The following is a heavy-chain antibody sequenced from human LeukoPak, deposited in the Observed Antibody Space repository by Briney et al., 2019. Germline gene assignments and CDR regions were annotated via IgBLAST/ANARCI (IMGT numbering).Heavy chain of an antibody. D-gene: IGHD6-19*01. J-gene: IGHJ3*02. Sequence: GGSLRLSCAASGFTFSSYAMHWVRQAPGKGLEWVAVISYDGSNKYYADSVKGRFTISRDNSKNTLYLQMNSLRAEDTAVYYCARDLDSSGWYAAFDIWGQGTMVTVSS. CDR1: GFTFSSYA. V-gene: IGHV3-30-3*01. CDR3: ARDLDSSGWYAAFDI. CDR2: ISYDGSNK.